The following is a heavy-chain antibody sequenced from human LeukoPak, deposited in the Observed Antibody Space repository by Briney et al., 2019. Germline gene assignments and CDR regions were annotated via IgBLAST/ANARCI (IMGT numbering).Heavy chain of an antibody. CDR1: GFTFSSYA. V-gene: IGHV3-48*02. D-gene: IGHD5-18*01. CDR3: ARVHRGYSYGRLDY. Sequence: GGSLRLSCAASGFTFSSYAMSWVRQAPGKGLEWVSYISSSDNTIHYADSVKGRFTISRDNAKNSLYLEMNSLRDEDAAVYYCARVHRGYSYGRLDYWGQGTLVTVSS. J-gene: IGHJ4*02. CDR2: ISSSDNTI.